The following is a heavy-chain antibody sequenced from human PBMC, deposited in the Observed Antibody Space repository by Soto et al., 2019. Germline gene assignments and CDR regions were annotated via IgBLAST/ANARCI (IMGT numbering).Heavy chain of an antibody. Sequence: PGGSLRLSCAAFGFTFSSYAMSWVRQAPGKGLEWVSAISGSGGSTYYADSVKGRFTISRDNSKNTLYLQMNSLRAEDTAVYYCAREETAWPLAYGLDVWGQGTTDTVSS. CDR2: ISGSGGST. D-gene: IGHD2-21*02. J-gene: IGHJ6*02. CDR1: GFTFSSYA. V-gene: IGHV3-23*01. CDR3: AREETAWPLAYGLDV.